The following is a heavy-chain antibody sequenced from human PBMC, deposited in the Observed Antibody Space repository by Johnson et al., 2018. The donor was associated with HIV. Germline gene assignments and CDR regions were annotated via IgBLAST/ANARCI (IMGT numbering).Heavy chain of an antibody. D-gene: IGHD3-22*01. CDR2: INWNGGST. Sequence: VQLVESGGGLVQPGRSLRLSCAVSGFTFHEYDFHWVRQAPGKGLEWVSGINWNGGSTGYADSVKGRFTISRDNAKNSLYLQMNSLRSEDTAVYYCARGDTMIVVVDNAFDIWGQGTMVTVSS. V-gene: IGHV3-20*04. CDR1: GFTFHEYD. J-gene: IGHJ3*02. CDR3: ARGDTMIVVVDNAFDI.